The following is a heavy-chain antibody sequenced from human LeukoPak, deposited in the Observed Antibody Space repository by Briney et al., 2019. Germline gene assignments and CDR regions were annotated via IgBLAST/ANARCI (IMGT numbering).Heavy chain of an antibody. CDR1: GGTFSSYA. Sequence: SVKLSCNASGGTFSSYAISWVRQAPGQGLEWMGRIIPILGIANYAQKFQGRVTITADKSTSTAYMELSSLRSEDTAVYYCVSMYYYGSGSYMNPGYWGQGTLVTVPS. D-gene: IGHD3-10*01. J-gene: IGHJ4*02. CDR2: IIPILGIA. V-gene: IGHV1-69*04. CDR3: VSMYYYGSGSYMNPGY.